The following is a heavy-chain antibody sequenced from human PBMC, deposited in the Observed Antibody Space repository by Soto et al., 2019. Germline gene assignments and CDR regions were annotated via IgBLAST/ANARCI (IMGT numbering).Heavy chain of an antibody. V-gene: IGHV1-69*02. D-gene: IGHD2-15*01. Sequence: QVQLVQSGAEVKKPGSSVKVSCKASGGTFSSYTISWVRQAPGQGLEWMGRIIPILGIANYAQKFQGRVTIPADNSTSKAYMELRSLRSEDTAVYYCARGVCSRGSCYGNFDSLGQGTLVTVSS. CDR1: GGTFSSYT. CDR3: ARGVCSRGSCYGNFDS. CDR2: IIPILGIA. J-gene: IGHJ4*02.